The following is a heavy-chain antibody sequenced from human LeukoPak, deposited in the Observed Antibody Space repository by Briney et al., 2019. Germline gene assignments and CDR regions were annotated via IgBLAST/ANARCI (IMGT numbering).Heavy chain of an antibody. CDR2: IYYSGST. J-gene: IGHJ5*02. CDR3: ARTLTGDLFWFDP. D-gene: IGHD7-27*01. Sequence: SETLSLTCTVSGGSISSSSYYWGWIRQPPGKGLEWIGSIYYSGSTYYNPSLKSRVTISVDTSKNQFSLKLSSVTAADTAVYYCARTLTGDLFWFDPWGQGTLVTVSS. V-gene: IGHV4-39*07. CDR1: GGSISSSSYY.